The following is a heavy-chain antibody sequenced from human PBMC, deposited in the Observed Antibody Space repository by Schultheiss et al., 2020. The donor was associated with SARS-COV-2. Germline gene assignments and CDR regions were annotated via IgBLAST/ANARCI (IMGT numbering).Heavy chain of an antibody. CDR2: ISSSSSYI. Sequence: GGSLRLSCAASGFTFSSYSMNWVRQAPGKGLEWVSSISSSSSYIYYADSVKGRFTISRDNAKNSLYLQMNSLRAEDTAVYYCARGMRQHSRLIDYWGQGTLVTVSS. CDR1: GFTFSSYS. V-gene: IGHV3-21*01. D-gene: IGHD6-13*01. CDR3: ARGMRQHSRLIDY. J-gene: IGHJ4*02.